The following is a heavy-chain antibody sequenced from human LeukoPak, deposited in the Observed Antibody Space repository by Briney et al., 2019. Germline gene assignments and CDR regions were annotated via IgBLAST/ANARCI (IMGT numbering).Heavy chain of an antibody. CDR3: ARSALKYFSSGSYY. CDR2: VSPYNGQT. Sequence: ASVKVSCTASGGTFSSYAISWVRQAPGQGLEWMGWVSPYNGQTNYAQKFQGRVTMTTDTSTSAAYMELRSLRSDDTAVYYCARSALKYFSSGSYYWGQGTLVTVSS. CDR1: GGTFSSYA. J-gene: IGHJ4*02. D-gene: IGHD3-10*01. V-gene: IGHV1-18*01.